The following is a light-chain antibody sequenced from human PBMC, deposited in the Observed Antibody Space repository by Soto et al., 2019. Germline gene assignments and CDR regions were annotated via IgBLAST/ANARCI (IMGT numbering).Light chain of an antibody. V-gene: IGKV1-9*01. CDR2: AAS. J-gene: IGKJ5*01. CDR1: QGISSN. CDR3: QQFNSYPIT. Sequence: DIQLTQSPSFLSASVGDRVTITCRASQGISSNIAWYQQKPGKAPKLLIYAASTLQSGVPSRFSGSGSGTEFTLTISSLQPEDFATYYCQQFNSYPITFGQGTRLEIK.